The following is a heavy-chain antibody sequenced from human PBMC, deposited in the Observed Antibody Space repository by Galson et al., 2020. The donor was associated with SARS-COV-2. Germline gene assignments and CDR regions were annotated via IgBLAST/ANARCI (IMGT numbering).Heavy chain of an antibody. CDR1: GYTFTSYH. D-gene: IGHD2-21*02. V-gene: IGHV1-46*01. Sequence: ASVKVSCKTSGYTFTSYHLHWVRQAPGQGLEWVGIINPRDDITTYAQKFQGRVTVTRDTSTSTVYMELSSLRREDTAVYFCAREWGDISSSVFDYWG. CDR3: AREWGDISSSVFDY. CDR2: INPRDDIT. J-gene: IGHJ4*01.